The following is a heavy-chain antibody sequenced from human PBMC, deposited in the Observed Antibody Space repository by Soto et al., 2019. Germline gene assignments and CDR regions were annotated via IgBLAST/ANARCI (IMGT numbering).Heavy chain of an antibody. CDR2: ISDTGTG. V-gene: IGHV4-61*01. Sequence: QVQLQESGPGLVKPSETLAVTCTVSGGSASSGSYYWSWIRQPPGKGLEWVGCISDTGTGDYNPSLMSRVTISVHASKGQFPLRLNPVTAADTAVYFCARAHSGYDPLGMDVWGQGTTVTVSS. J-gene: IGHJ6*02. CDR3: ARAHSGYDPLGMDV. D-gene: IGHD5-12*01. CDR1: GGSASSGSYY.